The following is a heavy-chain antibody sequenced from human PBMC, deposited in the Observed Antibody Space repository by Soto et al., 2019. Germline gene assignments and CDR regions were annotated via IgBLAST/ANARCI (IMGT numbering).Heavy chain of an antibody. V-gene: IGHV3-23*01. J-gene: IGHJ4*02. CDR1: GFTFSSYA. D-gene: IGHD3-3*01. Sequence: GGSLRLSCAASGFTFSSYAMSWVRQAPGKGLEWVSAISGSGGSTYYADSVKGRFNISRDNSKNTLYLQMNSLRAEDTAVYNCAYRRDYDFWSGQFDYWGQGTLVTVSS. CDR3: AYRRDYDFWSGQFDY. CDR2: ISGSGGST.